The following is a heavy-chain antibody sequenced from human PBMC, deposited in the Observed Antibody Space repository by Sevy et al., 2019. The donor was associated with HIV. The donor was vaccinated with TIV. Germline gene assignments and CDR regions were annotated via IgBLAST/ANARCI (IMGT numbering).Heavy chain of an antibody. V-gene: IGHV3-9*01. CDR2: ISWNGADI. D-gene: IGHD6-13*01. CDR1: NLTFEDYA. CDR3: AEGQQLITEGGCYFYYGMDV. Sequence: GGSLRLSCAASNLTFEDYAMHWVRRAPGKGLEWVSGISWNGADIGFAASVKGRFTISRDNAKGSVYLQINSLTPEDTGVYYCAEGQQLITEGGCYFYYGMDVWGQGTTVTVSS. J-gene: IGHJ6*02.